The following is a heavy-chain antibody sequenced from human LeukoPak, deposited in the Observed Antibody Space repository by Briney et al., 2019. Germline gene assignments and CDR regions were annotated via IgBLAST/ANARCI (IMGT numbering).Heavy chain of an antibody. D-gene: IGHD6-19*01. J-gene: IGHJ5*02. V-gene: IGHV3-30*18. CDR2: ISTAGTTQ. CDR3: AKNPGIAVAPQWFDP. Sequence: GGSLRLSCAASGFTFSNYGMHWVRQAPGKGPEWVAVISTAGTTQYYGDSVRGRFTVSRDSSKDTLYLHLNSVRTEDTAVHYCAKNPGIAVAPQWFDPWGQGTLVTVSS. CDR1: GFTFSNYG.